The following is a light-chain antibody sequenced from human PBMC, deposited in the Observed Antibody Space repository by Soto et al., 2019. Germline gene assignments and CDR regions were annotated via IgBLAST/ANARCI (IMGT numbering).Light chain of an antibody. V-gene: IGKV1-27*01. J-gene: IGKJ1*01. CDR1: QGISTY. CDR3: QKYNSAPRT. Sequence: DIQMTQSPASLYASVGDRVTITCRASQGISTYLAWYQQKPGKVPKLLIYAASTLQSGVPSRFSGSGSGTDFTLTISSLQPEDVATYYCQKYNSAPRTFGQGTKVEIK. CDR2: AAS.